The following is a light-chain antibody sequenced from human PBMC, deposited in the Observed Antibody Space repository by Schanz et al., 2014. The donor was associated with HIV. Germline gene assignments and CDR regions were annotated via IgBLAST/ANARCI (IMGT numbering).Light chain of an antibody. V-gene: IGLV2-14*03. Sequence: QSALTQPASVSGSPGQSITISCTGTSSDVGGYNYVSWYQQHPGKAPKLIIYDVSNRPSGVSNRFSGSKSGNTASLTISGLQAEDEADYYCSSYTTSNTLVFGTGTKLTVL. J-gene: IGLJ1*01. CDR3: SSYTTSNTLV. CDR1: SSDVGGYNY. CDR2: DVS.